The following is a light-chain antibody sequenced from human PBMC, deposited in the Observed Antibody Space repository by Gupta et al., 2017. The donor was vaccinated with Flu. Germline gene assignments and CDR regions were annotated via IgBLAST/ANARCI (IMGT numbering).Light chain of an antibody. CDR2: GAS. V-gene: IGKV3-20*01. Sequence: EIVLTHSPGTLPLSPGERATLSCRASQSVSSSSLDWYQQKPGQAPRLLIYGASRRATGIPDRFSGSGSGTDFTLTISRLEPEDFAVYYCQQYGSSPVTFGGGTKVEIK. CDR3: QQYGSSPVT. J-gene: IGKJ4*01. CDR1: QSVSSSS.